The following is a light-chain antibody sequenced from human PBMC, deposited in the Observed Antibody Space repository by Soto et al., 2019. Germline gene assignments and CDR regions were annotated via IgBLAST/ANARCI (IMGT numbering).Light chain of an antibody. CDR1: SSNIGAGYD. CDR3: QSYDSSLSGWV. Sequence: QAVVTQPPSVSGAPGQRVTISCTGSSSNIGAGYDVHWYQQLPGTAPKLLIYHNSNRPSGVPDRFSDSKSGTSASLAITGLQAEDEADYYCQSYDSSLSGWVFGGGTKLTVL. CDR2: HNS. V-gene: IGLV1-40*01. J-gene: IGLJ3*02.